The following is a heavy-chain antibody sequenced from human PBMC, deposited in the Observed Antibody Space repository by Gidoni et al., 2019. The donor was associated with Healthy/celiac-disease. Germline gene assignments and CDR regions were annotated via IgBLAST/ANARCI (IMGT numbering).Heavy chain of an antibody. J-gene: IGHJ6*02. CDR1: GGTFSRYA. V-gene: IGHV1-69*01. D-gene: IGHD4-4*01. CDR2: SIPIFGTA. Sequence: QVQLVQSGAEVKKPGSSVQVSCKASGGTFSRYAISWVRQATGQGLEGMGGSIPIFGTANYAQKFQGRVTITADESTSTAYMELSSLRSEDTAVYYCARAVTTGYYYYYGMDVWGQGTTVTVSS. CDR3: ARAVTTGYYYYYGMDV.